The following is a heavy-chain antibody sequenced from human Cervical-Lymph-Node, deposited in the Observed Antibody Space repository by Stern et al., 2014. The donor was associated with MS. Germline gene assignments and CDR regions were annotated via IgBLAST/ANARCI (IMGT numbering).Heavy chain of an antibody. CDR2: INPLTGGT. J-gene: IGHJ4*02. V-gene: IGHV1-2*06. CDR3: ATVYSASGYFDY. D-gene: IGHD4-11*01. CDR1: GYSFTGLY. Sequence: QLVQSGAEMKKPGASVRVSCKTSGYSFTGLYMNWVRQAPGQGLEWLGRINPLTGGTNYAQKFQGRVSMTRNTSISTAYMELTNLKTDDTATYYCATVYSASGYFDYWGQGTPVTVSS.